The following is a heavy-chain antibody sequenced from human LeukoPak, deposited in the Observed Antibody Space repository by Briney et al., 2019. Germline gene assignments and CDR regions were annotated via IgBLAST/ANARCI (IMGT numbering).Heavy chain of an antibody. CDR1: GGSISSHY. Sequence: PSETLSLTCTVSGGSISSHYWSWIRQPPGKGLEWIGYIYYSGDTNYSPSLKSRVTMSVDTSKSQFSLKLSSVTAADTAVYYCARDRYCSGGSCYGNWFDPWGQGTLVTVSS. CDR2: IYYSGDT. CDR3: ARDRYCSGGSCYGNWFDP. D-gene: IGHD2-15*01. V-gene: IGHV4-59*11. J-gene: IGHJ5*02.